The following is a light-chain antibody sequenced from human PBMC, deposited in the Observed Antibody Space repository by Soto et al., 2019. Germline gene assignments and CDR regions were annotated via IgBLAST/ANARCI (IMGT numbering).Light chain of an antibody. J-gene: IGLJ1*01. CDR1: SSDVGGYNY. CDR3: SSYTSSSTPPYV. CDR2: EVS. Sequence: QSVLTQPASVSGSPGQSITISCTGTSSDVGGYNYVSWYQQHPGKAPKLMICEVSNRPSGVSNRFSGSKSGNTASLTISGLQAEDEADYYCSSYTSSSTPPYVFGTGTKLTVL. V-gene: IGLV2-14*01.